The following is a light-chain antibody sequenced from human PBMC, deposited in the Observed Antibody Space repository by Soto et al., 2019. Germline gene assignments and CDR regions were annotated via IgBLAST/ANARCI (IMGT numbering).Light chain of an antibody. CDR2: DAS. V-gene: IGKV1-33*01. Sequence: DIQMTQSASSLSASVGDRVTITCQASQDISNHLNWYQQKPGKAPRLLFYDASNLETGVPSRFSGSGSGTDFTVTISSLQPEDIATYYCQQYDSFPITFGQGTRLEIK. CDR3: QQYDSFPIT. CDR1: QDISNH. J-gene: IGKJ5*01.